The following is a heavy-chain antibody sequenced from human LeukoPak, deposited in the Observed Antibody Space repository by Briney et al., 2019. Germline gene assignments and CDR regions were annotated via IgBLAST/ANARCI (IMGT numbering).Heavy chain of an antibody. D-gene: IGHD3-22*01. Sequence: PSQTLSLTCTVSGGSISSGFYYWSWIRQPAGKGLEWIGRICTSGSTKYSSSLKSRVTMSMDTSKNQFSLNLSSVTAADRALYYCASTASNGGAFDIWGQGTVVTVSS. CDR2: ICTSGST. CDR3: ASTASNGGAFDI. V-gene: IGHV4-61*02. CDR1: GGSISSGFYY. J-gene: IGHJ3*02.